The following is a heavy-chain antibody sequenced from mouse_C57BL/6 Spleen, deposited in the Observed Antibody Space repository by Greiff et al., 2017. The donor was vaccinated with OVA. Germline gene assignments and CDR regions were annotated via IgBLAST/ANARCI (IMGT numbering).Heavy chain of an antibody. CDR2: IYPRDGST. CDR1: GYTFTDHT. J-gene: IGHJ3*01. D-gene: IGHD2-4*01. CDR3: AREEAYDYDGAWFAY. Sequence: VKLMESDAELVKPGASVKISCKVSGYTFTDHTIHWMKQRPEQGLEWIGYIYPRDGSTKYNEKFKGKATLTADKSSSTAYMQLNSLTSEDSAVYFCAREEAYDYDGAWFAYWGQGTLVTVSA. V-gene: IGHV1-78*01.